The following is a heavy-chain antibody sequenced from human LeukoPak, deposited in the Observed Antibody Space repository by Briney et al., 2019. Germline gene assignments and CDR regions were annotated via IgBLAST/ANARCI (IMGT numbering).Heavy chain of an antibody. Sequence: PSETLSLTCTVSGGSFSSGGYNWSWIRQPAGKGLEWIGRIYTSGSTNYNPSLKSRVTISVDKSKNQFSLKLSSVTAADTAVYYCATRDEYSGYGGLWGQGTLVTVSS. D-gene: IGHD5-12*01. J-gene: IGHJ4*02. CDR3: ATRDEYSGYGGL. V-gene: IGHV4-61*02. CDR2: IYTSGST. CDR1: GGSFSSGGYN.